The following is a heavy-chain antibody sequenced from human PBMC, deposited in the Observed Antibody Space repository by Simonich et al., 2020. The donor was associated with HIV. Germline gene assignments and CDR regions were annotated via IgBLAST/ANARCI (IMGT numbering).Heavy chain of an antibody. J-gene: IGHJ4*02. CDR1: GGSFSGYY. D-gene: IGHD3-3*01. V-gene: IGHV4-34*01. Sequence: QVQLQQWGAGLLKPSETLSLTCAVYGGSFSGYYCSWIRQPPGKGLEWIGESNHSGSSTYNQSLKSRVTISGDTSKNQFSLKLSSVTAADTAVYYCASGGPRFLEWLSPFDYWGQGTLVTVSS. CDR2: SNHSGSS. CDR3: ASGGPRFLEWLSPFDY.